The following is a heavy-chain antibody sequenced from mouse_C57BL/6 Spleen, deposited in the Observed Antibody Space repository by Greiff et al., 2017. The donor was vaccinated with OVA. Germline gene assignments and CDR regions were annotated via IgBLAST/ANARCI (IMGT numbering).Heavy chain of an antibody. D-gene: IGHD1-1*01. CDR1: GFSFTSYG. CDR3: AKNSNREVRNYDAMDY. CDR2: IWRGGST. Sequence: VQLVESGPGLVQPSQRLSITCTVSGFSFTSYGVPWVRQSPGKGLEWLGVIWRGGSTDYNAAFMSRLSITKDNSKSQVFFKMNSLQADDTAIYYCAKNSNREVRNYDAMDYWGQGTSVTVSS. J-gene: IGHJ4*01. V-gene: IGHV2-5*01.